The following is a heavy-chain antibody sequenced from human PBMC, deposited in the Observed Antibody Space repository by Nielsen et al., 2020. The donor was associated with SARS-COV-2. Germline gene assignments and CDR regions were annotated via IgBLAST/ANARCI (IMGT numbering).Heavy chain of an antibody. J-gene: IGHJ6*03. CDR3: ARGHLVVVPSPILGLGPFFYSFYLDV. CDR2: VSHSGST. V-gene: IGHV4-4*01. D-gene: IGHD2-2*02. Sequence: GSLRLSCAVSGGSVSSNDWWTWVRQSPGQGLEWLGEVSHSGSTNYNPSLKSRVTLSMDKSKRQFSLRLTSVSAADTAVYFCARGHLVVVPSPILGLGPFFYSFYLDVWGKGTTVIVSS. CDR1: GGSVSSNDW.